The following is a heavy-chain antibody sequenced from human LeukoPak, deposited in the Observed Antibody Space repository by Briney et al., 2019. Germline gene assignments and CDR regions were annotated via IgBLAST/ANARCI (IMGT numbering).Heavy chain of an antibody. D-gene: IGHD2-2*03. CDR2: IYYSGST. CDR3: ARLDVVIVPAHPSV. CDR1: GGSISSSSNY. V-gene: IGHV4-39*01. Sequence: SETLSLTWTVAGGSISSSSNYWGWIRQPPGKGLEWIGSIYYSGSTYYSPSFKSRLTISVDTSMNQFSLKLSSVTAADTAVYYCARLDVVIVPAHPSVWGQGTMVTVSS. J-gene: IGHJ3*01.